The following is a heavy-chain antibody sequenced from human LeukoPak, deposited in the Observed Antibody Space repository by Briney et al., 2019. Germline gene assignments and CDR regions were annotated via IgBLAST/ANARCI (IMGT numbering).Heavy chain of an antibody. V-gene: IGHV5-51*01. CDR3: GRLACSSTACYVDL. D-gene: IGHD2-2*01. CDR1: GYSFTTSW. J-gene: IGHJ5*02. Sequence: GESLRVSCQASGYSFTTSWIGWVRQMPGKGPEWIGIVYPGDSDTRYTRSFEGLVTVSADKSLNTAYLQWRSLKASDTSMYYCGRLACSSTACYVDLWGQGTQVTVSS. CDR2: VYPGDSDT.